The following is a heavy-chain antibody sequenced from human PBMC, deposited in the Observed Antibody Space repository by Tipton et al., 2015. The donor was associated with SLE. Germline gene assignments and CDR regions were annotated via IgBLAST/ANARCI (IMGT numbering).Heavy chain of an antibody. V-gene: IGHV1-3*01. CDR3: ARGPRSTYSGFDY. CDR2: INADNGNT. J-gene: IGHJ4*02. CDR1: EYTFTSYL. Sequence: QSGAEVKKPGASVKISCKASEYTFTSYLMHWVRQAPGQGLEWMGWINADNGNTNSSEKFHGRVTITRDTSANTAYMELSSLRFEDTAIYYCARGPRSTYSGFDYWGQGTLVTVSS. D-gene: IGHD1-26*01.